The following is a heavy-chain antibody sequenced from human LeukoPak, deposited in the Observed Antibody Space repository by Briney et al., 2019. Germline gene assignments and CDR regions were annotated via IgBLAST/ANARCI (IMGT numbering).Heavy chain of an antibody. J-gene: IGHJ6*03. CDR2: IIPIFGTA. V-gene: IGHV1-69*05. Sequence: ASVKVSCKASGGTFSSYAISWVRQAPGQGLEWMGGIIPIFGTANYAQKFQGRVTITTDESTSTAYMELSSLRSEDTAVYYCAREVLSAARLRFGEDYYYMDVWGKGTTVTVSS. CDR3: AREVLSAARLRFGEDYYYMDV. CDR1: GGTFSSYA. D-gene: IGHD3-3*01.